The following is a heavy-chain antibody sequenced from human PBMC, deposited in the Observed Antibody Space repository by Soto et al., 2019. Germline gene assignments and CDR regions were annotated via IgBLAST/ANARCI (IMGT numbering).Heavy chain of an antibody. D-gene: IGHD2-8*01. CDR3: ERGVENIVLVLDVFGYYGMEV. J-gene: IGHJ6*02. V-gene: IGHV1-18*01. CDR1: GYTFNTYG. CDR2: ISAYDGKT. Sequence: SVKVSCKTSGYTFNTYGINWVRQAPGQGLELMGWISAYDGKTTYAEKFQGRVTLTTDTSASTAHMELSSLRSEDTAVYFGERGVENIVLVLDVFGYYGMEVWGQGTTVTVPS.